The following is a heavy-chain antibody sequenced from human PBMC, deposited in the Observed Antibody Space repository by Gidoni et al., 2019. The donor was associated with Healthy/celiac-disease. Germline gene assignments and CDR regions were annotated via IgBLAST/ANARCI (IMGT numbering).Heavy chain of an antibody. CDR3: ARPFTNYYDSSGYP. D-gene: IGHD3-22*01. Sequence: QLQLQESGPGLVKPSATLSLTCTVSGGSISSSSYYWSWIRQPPGKGLQWIGTMYYSGDTYYNPSLMSRVTISIDTSKNQFSLRLSSVTASDTAVYYCARPFTNYYDSSGYPWGQGALVTVSS. CDR1: GGSISSSSYY. J-gene: IGHJ5*02. CDR2: MYYSGDT. V-gene: IGHV4-39*01.